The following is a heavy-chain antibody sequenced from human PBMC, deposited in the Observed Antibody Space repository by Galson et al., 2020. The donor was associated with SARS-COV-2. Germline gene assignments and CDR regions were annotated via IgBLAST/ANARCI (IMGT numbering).Heavy chain of an antibody. Sequence: GGSLRLSCAASGFTFSSYSMNWVRQAPGKGLEWVSYISSSSTIYYAASGKGRFPISRENAKNSLYLQMNSLRDEDTAVYYCARDLGGYFDYWGQGTLVTVSS. CDR1: GFTFSSYS. V-gene: IGHV3-48*02. CDR2: ISSSSTI. J-gene: IGHJ4*02. CDR3: ARDLGGYFDY. D-gene: IGHD3-10*01.